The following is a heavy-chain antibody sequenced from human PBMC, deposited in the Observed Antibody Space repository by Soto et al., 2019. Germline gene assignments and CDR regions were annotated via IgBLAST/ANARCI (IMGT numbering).Heavy chain of an antibody. CDR1: GFTFRSYA. V-gene: IGHV3-23*01. D-gene: IGHD3-10*01. Sequence: GGSLRLSCAASGFTFRSYAMSWGRQAPGKGLEWVSAISGSGGSTYYADSVKGRFTISRDNSKNTLYLQMNSLRAEDTAVYYCAKEKPLLWFGELLAYYFDYWGQGTLVTVSS. J-gene: IGHJ4*02. CDR3: AKEKPLLWFGELLAYYFDY. CDR2: ISGSGGST.